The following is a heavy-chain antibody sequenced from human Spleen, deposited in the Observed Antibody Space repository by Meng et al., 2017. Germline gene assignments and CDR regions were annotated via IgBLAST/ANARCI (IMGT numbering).Heavy chain of an antibody. CDR1: GGSFSDYY. CDR3: ATIAGSVDY. CDR2: INHSGST. Sequence: QVQLQQWGAGLLKPSETLSLTCVVSGGSFSDYYWSWIRQPPGKGLEWIGEINHSGSTNYNPSLKSRVTISVDKSKNQFSLKLSSVTAADTAVYYCATIAGSVDYWGQGTLVTVSS. D-gene: IGHD5-24*01. V-gene: IGHV4-34*01. J-gene: IGHJ4*02.